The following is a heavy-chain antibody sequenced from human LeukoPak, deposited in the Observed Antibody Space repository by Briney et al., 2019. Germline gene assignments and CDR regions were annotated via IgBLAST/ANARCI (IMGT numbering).Heavy chain of an antibody. V-gene: IGHV1-18*01. CDR2: ISGYNGNT. Sequence: ASVKVSCKASGYTFTSYGVSWVRQAPGQGLEWMGWISGYNGNTNYAQKLQGRVTMTTDTSTSTAYKELRSLRSDDTAVYYCARDLGGVVPTAMYTDYWGQGTLVTVSS. J-gene: IGHJ4*02. D-gene: IGHD2-2*01. CDR1: GYTFTSYG. CDR3: ARDLGGVVPTAMYTDY.